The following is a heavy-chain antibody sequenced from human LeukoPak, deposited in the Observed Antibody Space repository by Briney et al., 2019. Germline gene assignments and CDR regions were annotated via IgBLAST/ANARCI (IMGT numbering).Heavy chain of an antibody. CDR3: ARDGDYGDRYFDY. Sequence: SQTLSLTCTVSGGSISSGGYYWSWIRQHPGKGLEWIEYIYYSGSTYYNPSLKSRVTISVDTSKNQFSLKLSSVTAADTAVYYCARDGDYGDRYFDYWGQGTLVTVSS. CDR2: IYYSGST. V-gene: IGHV4-31*03. J-gene: IGHJ4*02. CDR1: GGSISSGGYY. D-gene: IGHD4-17*01.